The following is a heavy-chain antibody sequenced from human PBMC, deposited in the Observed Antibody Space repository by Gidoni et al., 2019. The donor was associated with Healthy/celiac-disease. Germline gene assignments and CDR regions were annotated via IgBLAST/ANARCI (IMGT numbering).Heavy chain of an antibody. CDR1: GFTFSSYG. J-gene: IGHJ6*03. V-gene: IGHV3-30*18. CDR3: AKDRAYCGGDCYWDYYYYMDV. D-gene: IGHD2-21*02. Sequence: QVQLVESGGGVVQPGRSLRLSCAASGFTFSSYGMHWVRQAPGKGLAWVAVISYDGSNKYYADSVKGRFTISRDNSKNTLYLQMNSLRAEDTAVYYCAKDRAYCGGDCYWDYYYYMDVWGKGTTVTVSS. CDR2: ISYDGSNK.